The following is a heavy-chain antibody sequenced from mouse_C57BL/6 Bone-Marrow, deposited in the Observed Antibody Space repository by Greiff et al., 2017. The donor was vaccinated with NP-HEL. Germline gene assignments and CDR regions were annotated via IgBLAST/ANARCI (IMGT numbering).Heavy chain of an antibody. J-gene: IGHJ4*01. D-gene: IGHD6-1*01. V-gene: IGHV1-81*01. CDR1: GYTFTSYG. CDR2: IYPRSGNT. CDR3: ACHGYYAMDY. Sequence: QVQLKQSGAELARPGASVKLSCKASGYTFTSYGISWVKQRTGQGLEWIGEIYPRSGNTYYNEKFKGKATLTADKSSSTAYMELRSLTSEDSAVYFCACHGYYAMDYWGQGTSVTVSS.